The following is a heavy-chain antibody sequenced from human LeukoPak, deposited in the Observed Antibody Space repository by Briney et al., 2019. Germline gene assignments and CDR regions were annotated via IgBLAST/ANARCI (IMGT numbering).Heavy chain of an antibody. V-gene: IGHV1-58*01. CDR3: AADLTGITIFGVVIN. CDR1: GFTFTSSA. D-gene: IGHD3-3*01. J-gene: IGHJ4*02. CDR2: IVVGSGNT. Sequence: TSVKVSCKASGFTFTSSAVQWVRQARGQRLEWIGWIVVGSGNTNYAQKFQERVTITRDMSTSTAYMELSSLRSEDTAVYYCAADLTGITIFGVVINWGQGTLVTVSS.